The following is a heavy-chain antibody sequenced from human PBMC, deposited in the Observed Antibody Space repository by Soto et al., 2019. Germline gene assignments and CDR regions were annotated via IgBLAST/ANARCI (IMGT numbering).Heavy chain of an antibody. CDR3: SSKKQPARYNWFDP. J-gene: IGHJ5*02. CDR2: INHSGST. V-gene: IGHV4-34*01. Sequence: PSETLSLTCAVYGGSFSGYYWSWIRQPPGKGLEWSGEINHSGSTNYNPSLKSQVTISVDTSKNQFSLKLSSVTAADTAVYYCSSKKQPARYNWFDPWGQGTLVTVSS. CDR1: GGSFSGYY. D-gene: IGHD6-13*01.